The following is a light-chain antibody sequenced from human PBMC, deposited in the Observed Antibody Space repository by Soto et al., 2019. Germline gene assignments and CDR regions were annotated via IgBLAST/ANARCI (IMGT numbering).Light chain of an antibody. CDR3: SSSTSSRTVV. CDR2: EVS. CDR1: SSDVGGYNY. J-gene: IGLJ2*01. Sequence: QSALTQPASVSGSPGQSITISCTGTSSDVGGYNYVSWYQHHPGKAPKLMIFEVSNRPSGVSHRFSGSKSGNTASLTVSGLQAEDEADYYCSSSTSSRTVVFGGGTQLTVL. V-gene: IGLV2-14*01.